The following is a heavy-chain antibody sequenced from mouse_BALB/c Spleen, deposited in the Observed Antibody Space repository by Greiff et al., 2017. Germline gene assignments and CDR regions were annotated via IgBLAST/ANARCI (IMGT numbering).Heavy chain of an antibody. Sequence: EVKLVESGAELVRPGALVKLSCKASGFNIKDYYMHWVKQRPEQGLEWIGWIDPENGNTIYDPKFQGKASITADTSSNTAYLQLSSLTSEDTAVYYCARCGLTVRAMDYWGQGTSVTVSS. CDR1: GFNIKDYY. CDR2: IDPENGNT. D-gene: IGHD4-1*01. J-gene: IGHJ4*01. V-gene: IGHV14-1*02. CDR3: ARCGLTVRAMDY.